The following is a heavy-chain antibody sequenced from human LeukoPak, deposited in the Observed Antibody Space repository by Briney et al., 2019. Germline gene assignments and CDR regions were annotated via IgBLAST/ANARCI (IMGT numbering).Heavy chain of an antibody. CDR1: GGSFSGYY. CDR3: ASVPAHYMDV. V-gene: IGHV4-34*01. J-gene: IGHJ6*03. CDR2: INHSGST. Sequence: SETLSLTCAVYGGSFSGYYWSWIRQPPGKGLEWIGEINHSGSTNYNPSLKSRVTISVDTSKNQFSLKLSSVTAADTAVYYCASVPAHYMDVWGKGTTVTVSS. D-gene: IGHD3-10*02.